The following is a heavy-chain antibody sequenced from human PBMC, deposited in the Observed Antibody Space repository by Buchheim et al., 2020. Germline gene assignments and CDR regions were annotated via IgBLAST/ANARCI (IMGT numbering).Heavy chain of an antibody. J-gene: IGHJ6*02. CDR3: ARGRIAVAGMDYYYGMDV. CDR2: INHSGST. CDR1: GGSFSGYY. V-gene: IGHV4-34*01. D-gene: IGHD6-19*01. Sequence: QVQLRQWGAGLLKPSETLSLTCAVYGGSFSGYYWSWIRQPPGKGLEWIGEINHSGSTNYNPSLKSRVTISVDTSKNQFSLKLSSVTAADTAVYYCARGRIAVAGMDYYYGMDVWGQGTT.